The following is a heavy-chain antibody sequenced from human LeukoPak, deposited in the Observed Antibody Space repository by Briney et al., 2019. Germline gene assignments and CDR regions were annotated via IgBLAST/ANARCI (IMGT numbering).Heavy chain of an antibody. CDR1: GFSVSARGMR. J-gene: IGHJ3*02. D-gene: IGHD3-3*01. CDR2: FDRDDDK. V-gene: IGHV2-70*04. CDR3: ARTRAYYDFRAWAFDI. Sequence: SGPALVKPTQIFTLTCTFSGFSVSARGMRVSWMRQPPGKSLKWLARFDRDDDKFYIISLKTRLTISTENSKTEIVVTMTNMDPVDTATYYGARTRAYYDFRAWAFDIWGQGTMVTASS.